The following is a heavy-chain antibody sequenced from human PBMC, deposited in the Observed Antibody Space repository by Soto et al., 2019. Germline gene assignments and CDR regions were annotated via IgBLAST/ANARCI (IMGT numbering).Heavy chain of an antibody. CDR2: IVGDSGNT. CDR3: ETVSGYGSGSRRFDF. D-gene: IGHD3-10*01. J-gene: IGHJ4*02. Sequence: QVQVMQSGAQLTQPGASVKVSCETSGYPLPTYGRSWVRQAPGQGLEWMGWIVGDSGNTVYAQKFQGRVTMYRDTSTSTGYMELRRLTSDDSALYYCETVSGYGSGSRRFDFWGQGTLVSVSS. V-gene: IGHV1-18*01. CDR1: GYPLPTYG.